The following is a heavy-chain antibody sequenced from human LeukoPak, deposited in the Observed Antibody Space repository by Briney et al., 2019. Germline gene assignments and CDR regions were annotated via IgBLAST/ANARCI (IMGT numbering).Heavy chain of an antibody. D-gene: IGHD4-17*01. CDR3: ARDYGDYVLDY. J-gene: IGHJ4*02. CDR2: INAGNGNT. CDR1: GYTFTSYA. Sequence: AASVNVSCKASGYTFTSYAMHWVRQAPGQRLEWMGWINAGNGNTKYSQKFQGRVTITRDTSASTAYMELSSLRSVDTAVYYCARDYGDYVLDYWGQGTLVTVSS. V-gene: IGHV1-3*01.